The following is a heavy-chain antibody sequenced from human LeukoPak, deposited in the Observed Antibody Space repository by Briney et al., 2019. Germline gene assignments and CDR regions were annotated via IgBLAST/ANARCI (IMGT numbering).Heavy chain of an antibody. J-gene: IGHJ4*02. Sequence: GASVKVSCKASGYTFTGYYMHWVRQAPGQGLEWMGWINPNSGGTNYAQKFQGRITMTRDTSISTAYMELSRPRSDDTAVYYCARDMGYDILIDYPDYWGQGTLVTVSS. D-gene: IGHD3-9*01. CDR1: GYTFTGYY. CDR2: INPNSGGT. V-gene: IGHV1-2*02. CDR3: ARDMGYDILIDYPDY.